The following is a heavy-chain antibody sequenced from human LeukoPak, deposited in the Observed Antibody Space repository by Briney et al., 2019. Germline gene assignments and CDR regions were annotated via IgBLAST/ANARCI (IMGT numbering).Heavy chain of an antibody. CDR3: ARGSTTQLVNRTGYYFDY. V-gene: IGHV1-2*06. Sequence: GASVKVSCKASGYTFTGYYMHWVRQAPGQGLEWMGRINPNSGGTNYAQKFQGRVTMTRDTSISTAYMELSRLRSDDTAVYYCARGSTTQLVNRTGYYFDYWGQGTLVTVSS. CDR1: GYTFTGYY. J-gene: IGHJ4*02. D-gene: IGHD6-13*01. CDR2: INPNSGGT.